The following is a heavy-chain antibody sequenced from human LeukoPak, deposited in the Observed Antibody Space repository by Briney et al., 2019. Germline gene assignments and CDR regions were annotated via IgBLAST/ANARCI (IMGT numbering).Heavy chain of an antibody. CDR3: AKDCGGDCYPAFYIDY. CDR1: GFTVSSNY. V-gene: IGHV3-23*01. J-gene: IGHJ4*02. Sequence: PGGSLRLSCAASGFTVSSNYMSWVRQAPGKGLEWVSAISGSGGSTYYADSVKGRFTISRDNSKNTLYLQMNSLRAEDTAVYYCAKDCGGDCYPAFYIDYWGQGTLVTVSS. D-gene: IGHD2-21*02. CDR2: ISGSGGST.